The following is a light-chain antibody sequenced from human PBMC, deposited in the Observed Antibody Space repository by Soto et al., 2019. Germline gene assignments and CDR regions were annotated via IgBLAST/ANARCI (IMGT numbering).Light chain of an antibody. J-gene: IGLJ2*01. CDR2: SNN. Sequence: QSVLTQAPSASGIPGQRVTISCSGSTSNIGRYGVDWYQHLPGTAPKLLIYSNNERPSGVPDRFSGSQSGTSASLAMSGLQFEDEADYYCAAWDDSLIGPVFGGGTKLTVL. CDR3: AAWDDSLIGPV. V-gene: IGLV1-44*01. CDR1: TSNIGRYG.